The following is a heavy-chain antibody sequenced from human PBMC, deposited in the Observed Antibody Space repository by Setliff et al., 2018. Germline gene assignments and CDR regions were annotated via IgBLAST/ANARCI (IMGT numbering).Heavy chain of an antibody. J-gene: IGHJ4*02. CDR3: RFWSGYYKNDY. V-gene: IGHV4-34*01. CDR2: INHSGTT. D-gene: IGHD3-3*01. CDR1: GVSLSDYY. Sequence: SETLSFTCTVYGVSLSDYYWGWVRQSPGKGLDWIGEINHSGTTNYDPSLEGRISISVDTSKRQFSLKLTSVTAADMAVYYCRFWSGYYKNDYWAQGTLVTVS.